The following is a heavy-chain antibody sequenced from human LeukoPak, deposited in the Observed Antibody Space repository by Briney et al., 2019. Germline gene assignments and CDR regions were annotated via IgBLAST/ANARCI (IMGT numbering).Heavy chain of an antibody. CDR3: AKDLAPNLWFGELSGY. D-gene: IGHD3-10*01. Sequence: GGSLRLSCAASGFTFSSYGMHWVRQAPGKGLEWVAFIRYDGSNKYYADSVKGRFTISRDNSKNTLYLQMNSLRAEDTAVYYCAKDLAPNLWFGELSGYWGQGTLVTVSS. CDR1: GFTFSSYG. V-gene: IGHV3-30*02. J-gene: IGHJ4*02. CDR2: IRYDGSNK.